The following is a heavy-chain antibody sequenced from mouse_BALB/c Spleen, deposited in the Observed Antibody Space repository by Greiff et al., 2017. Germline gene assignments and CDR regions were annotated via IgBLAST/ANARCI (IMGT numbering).Heavy chain of an antibody. CDR2: ISYSGST. J-gene: IGHJ3*01. CDR1: GYSITSDYA. Sequence: VQLKESGPGLVKPSQSLSLTCTVTGYSITSDYAWNWIRQFPGNQLEWMGYISYSGSTSYNPSLKSRISITRDTSKNQFFLQLNSVTTEDTATYYCARGSDPFAYWGQGTLVTVSA. CDR3: ARGSDPFAY. V-gene: IGHV3-2*02.